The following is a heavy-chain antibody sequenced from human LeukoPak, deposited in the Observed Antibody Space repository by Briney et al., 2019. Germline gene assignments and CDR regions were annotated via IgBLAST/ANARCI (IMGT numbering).Heavy chain of an antibody. V-gene: IGHV3-11*01. D-gene: IGHD3-3*01. Sequence: GGSLRLSCAASGFTFSDYYMSWIRQAPGKGLEWVSYISSSGSTIYYADSVKGRFTISRDNAKNSLYLQMNSLRAEDTAVYYCARAVYARVLRFLEWSAEANMDVWGKGTTVTVSS. CDR1: GFTFSDYY. CDR2: ISSSGSTI. CDR3: ARAVYARVLRFLEWSAEANMDV. J-gene: IGHJ6*03.